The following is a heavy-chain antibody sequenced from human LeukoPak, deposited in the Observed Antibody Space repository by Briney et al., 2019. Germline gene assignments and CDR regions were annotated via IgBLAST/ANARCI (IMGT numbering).Heavy chain of an antibody. CDR3: ARYDYGDALDI. V-gene: IGHV3-30*02. CDR2: IRYDGTNK. D-gene: IGHD4-17*01. J-gene: IGHJ3*02. CDR1: GFTFSSYG. Sequence: GGSLRLSCAASGFTFSSYGMHWVRQAPGKGLEWVALIRYDGTNKYNADSVKGRFTISRDNSKNTLYLQMNSLRPEDTAVYYCARYDYGDALDIWGQGTMVTVSS.